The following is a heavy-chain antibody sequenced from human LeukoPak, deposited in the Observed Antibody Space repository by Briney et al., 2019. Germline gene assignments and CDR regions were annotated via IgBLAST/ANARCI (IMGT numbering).Heavy chain of an antibody. CDR2: IYPGDSDT. J-gene: IGHJ4*02. CDR1: GYSFTSYW. Sequence: GESLQISCKGSGYSFTSYWIGWVRQMPGKGLGWMGIIYPGDSDTRYSPSFQGQVTISADKSISTAYLQWSSLKASDTAMYYCARTRGWPPYYFDYWGQGTLVTVSS. V-gene: IGHV5-51*01. D-gene: IGHD2-15*01. CDR3: ARTRGWPPYYFDY.